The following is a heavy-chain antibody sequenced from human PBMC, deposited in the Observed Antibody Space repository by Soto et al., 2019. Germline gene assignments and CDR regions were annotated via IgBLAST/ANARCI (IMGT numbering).Heavy chain of an antibody. J-gene: IGHJ5*02. Sequence: NPSETLSLTCTVSAGSISSGGDYWSWIRQHPGQGLEWIGYIYYTGHTYYNPSLKSRVIISVDTSNNQFSLNLTSVTAADTAVYYCARGMYDFPNRFDPWGQGTLVTVSS. D-gene: IGHD3-3*01. CDR2: IYYTGHT. CDR1: AGSISSGGDY. V-gene: IGHV4-31*03. CDR3: ARGMYDFPNRFDP.